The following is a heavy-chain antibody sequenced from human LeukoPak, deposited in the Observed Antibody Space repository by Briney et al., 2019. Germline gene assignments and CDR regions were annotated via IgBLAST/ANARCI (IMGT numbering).Heavy chain of an antibody. D-gene: IGHD3-3*01. CDR1: GGSISSSSYY. CDR2: IYYNGNT. Sequence: SETLSLTCTVSGGSISSSSYYWGWIRQPPGKGLEWIGTIYYNGNTYYNPSLKGRVTISVDTSKNQFSLKLSSVTAADTAVYYCANLGGSAYYDFRAFDIWGQGTMVTVSS. CDR3: ANLGGSAYYDFRAFDI. V-gene: IGHV4-39*01. J-gene: IGHJ3*02.